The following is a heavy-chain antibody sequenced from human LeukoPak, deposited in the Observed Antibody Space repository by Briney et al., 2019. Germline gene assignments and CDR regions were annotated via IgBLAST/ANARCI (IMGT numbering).Heavy chain of an antibody. Sequence: GASVKVSCKASGGTFSSYAISWVRQAPGQGLEWMGWISAYNGNTNYAQKLQGRVTMTTDTSTSTAYMELRSLRSDDTAVYYCARVEYSSGWYWFDPWGQGTLVTVSS. CDR3: ARVEYSSGWYWFDP. D-gene: IGHD6-19*01. V-gene: IGHV1-18*01. CDR1: GGTFSSYA. J-gene: IGHJ5*02. CDR2: ISAYNGNT.